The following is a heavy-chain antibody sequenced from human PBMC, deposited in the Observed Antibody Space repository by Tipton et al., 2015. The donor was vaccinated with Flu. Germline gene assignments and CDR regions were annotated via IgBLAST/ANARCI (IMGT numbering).Heavy chain of an antibody. D-gene: IGHD5-12*01. V-gene: IGHV5-51*01. CDR1: GYSFKNYW. CDR2: IHPADSDT. J-gene: IGHJ3*01. CDR3: ARHSGYSATWHDAFNL. Sequence: VQLVQSGAEVKKSGEFLQISCKGSGYSFKNYWIGWVRQMPGKGLEWMGIIHPADSDTKYNPSFEGQVIISVDESISTAYVQWSSLKASDTAKYFCARHSGYSATWHDAFNLWGQGTMVTV.